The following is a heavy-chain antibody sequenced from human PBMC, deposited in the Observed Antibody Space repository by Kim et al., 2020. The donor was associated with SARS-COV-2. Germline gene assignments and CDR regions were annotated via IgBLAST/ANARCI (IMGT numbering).Heavy chain of an antibody. J-gene: IGHJ4*02. Sequence: SQTLSLTCVISGDSVSSKSASWHWIRQSPSRGLEWLGRTYYRSKWNYEFAVSLKSRITINPDTSKNQFSLQLNSVSPEDTAVYYCARSGVAVTGGGFGYWGQGTLVTVSS. CDR1: GDSVSSKSAS. V-gene: IGHV6-1*01. CDR3: ARSGVAVTGGGFGY. D-gene: IGHD6-19*01. CDR2: TYYRSKWNY.